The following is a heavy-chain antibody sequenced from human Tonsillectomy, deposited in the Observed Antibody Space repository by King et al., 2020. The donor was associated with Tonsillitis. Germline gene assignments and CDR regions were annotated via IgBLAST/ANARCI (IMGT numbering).Heavy chain of an antibody. CDR3: ARWVLSTSWGMDV. J-gene: IGHJ6*02. CDR1: GFTFSSYN. D-gene: IGHD2-2*01. Sequence: VQLVESGGGLVKPGGSLRLSCAASGFTFSSYNMNWGRQAPGKGLEWVSSISYSSSYIYYADSVKGRFTISRDNAKNSMYLHMNSLGAEATALYYCARWVLSTSWGMDVWGQGTTVTVSS. CDR2: ISYSSSYI. V-gene: IGHV3-21*01.